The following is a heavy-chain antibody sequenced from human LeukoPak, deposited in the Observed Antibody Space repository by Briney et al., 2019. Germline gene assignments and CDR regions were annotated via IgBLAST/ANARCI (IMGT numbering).Heavy chain of an antibody. V-gene: IGHV4-38-2*02. CDR1: GYSISSGYY. CDR3: ARLYLPATRFDY. CDR2: IYHSGST. J-gene: IGHJ4*02. D-gene: IGHD5-24*01. Sequence: SETLSLTCTVSGYSISSGYYWGWIRQPPGKGLEWIGSIYHSGSTFYNPSLKSRVTISVDTSNVTAADTAVYYCARLYLPATRFDYWGQGTLVTVSS.